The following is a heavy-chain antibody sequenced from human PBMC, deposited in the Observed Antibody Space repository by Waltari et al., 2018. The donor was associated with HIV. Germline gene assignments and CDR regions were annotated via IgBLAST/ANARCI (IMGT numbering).Heavy chain of an antibody. V-gene: IGHV3-23*01. CDR3: AKDLGGDLYYFDY. CDR2: ISGSGDST. CDR1: GFTFSSYA. Sequence: EVQLLESGGGLVQPGGSLRLSCAASGFTFSSYAMRWVRQAPGKGLEWVSAISGSGDSTYYADSVKGRFTISRDNSKNTLYLQMNSLRAEDTAVYYCAKDLGGDLYYFDYWGQGTLVTVSS. J-gene: IGHJ4*02. D-gene: IGHD2-21*01.